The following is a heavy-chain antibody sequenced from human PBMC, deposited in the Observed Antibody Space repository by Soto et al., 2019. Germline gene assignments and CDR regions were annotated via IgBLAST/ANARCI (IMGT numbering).Heavy chain of an antibody. D-gene: IGHD2-2*01. CDR1: GFTFSSYA. CDR3: AKDTKDIVVVPAAGGTDV. V-gene: IGHV3-23*01. Sequence: GGSLRLSCAASGFTFSSYAMSWVRQAPGKGLEWVSAISGSGGSTYYADSVKGRFTTSRDNSKNTLYLRMNSLRAEDTAVYYCAKDTKDIVVVPAAGGTDVWGQGTTVTVSS. J-gene: IGHJ6*02. CDR2: ISGSGGST.